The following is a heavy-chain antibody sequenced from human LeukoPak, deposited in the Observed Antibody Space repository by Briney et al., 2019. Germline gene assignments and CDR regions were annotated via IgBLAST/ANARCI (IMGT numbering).Heavy chain of an antibody. CDR3: AKVPWFGELSVYYFDY. Sequence: GGSLRLSCAASGFTFSSYAMSWVRQAPGKGLEWVSAISGSGGSTDYADSVKGRFTISRDNSKNTLYLQMNSLRAEDTAVYYCAKVPWFGELSVYYFDYWGQGTLVTVSS. CDR1: GFTFSSYA. V-gene: IGHV3-23*01. CDR2: ISGSGGST. J-gene: IGHJ4*02. D-gene: IGHD3-10*01.